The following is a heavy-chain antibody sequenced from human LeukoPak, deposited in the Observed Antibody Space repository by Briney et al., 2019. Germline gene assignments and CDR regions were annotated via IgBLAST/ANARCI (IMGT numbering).Heavy chain of an antibody. CDR2: ISDSGGRT. V-gene: IGHV3-23*01. D-gene: IGHD3-10*01. CDR1: GITLSNYG. J-gene: IGHJ4*02. CDR3: AKRGVVIRVILVGFHKEAYYFDS. Sequence: GGSLRLSCAVSGITLSNYGMSWVRQAPGKGLEWVARISDSGGRTNYADSVKGRFTISRDNAKNTLYLQMNRLRAEDTAVYFCAKRGVVIRVILVGFHKEAYYFDSWVQGALVTVSS.